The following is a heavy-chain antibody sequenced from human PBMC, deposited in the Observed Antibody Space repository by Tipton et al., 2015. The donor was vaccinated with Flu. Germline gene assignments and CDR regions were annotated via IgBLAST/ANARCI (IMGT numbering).Heavy chain of an antibody. J-gene: IGHJ4*02. CDR2: IKEDGRET. CDR3: VQLKFL. CDR1: GFDFSDYW. D-gene: IGHD1-1*01. V-gene: IGHV3-7*01. Sequence: GSLRLSCVASGFDFSDYWMTWVRQAPGKGLEWVANIKEDGRETYYADSVKGRFTISRDNAKRSLFLQMNSLRAEGTAVYYCVQLKFLWGQGTLVSVSS.